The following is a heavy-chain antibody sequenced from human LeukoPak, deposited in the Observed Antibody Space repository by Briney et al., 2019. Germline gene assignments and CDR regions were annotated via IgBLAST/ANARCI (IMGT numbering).Heavy chain of an antibody. Sequence: SETLSLTCTVSGGSISSYYWSWIRQPPGKGLEWIGYIYYSGSTNYNPSLRSRVTISVDTSKNQFSLKLSSVTATDTAVYYCAREGVGATHWGQGTLVTVSS. CDR1: GGSISSYY. CDR2: IYYSGST. V-gene: IGHV4-59*01. CDR3: AREGVGATH. J-gene: IGHJ4*02. D-gene: IGHD1-26*01.